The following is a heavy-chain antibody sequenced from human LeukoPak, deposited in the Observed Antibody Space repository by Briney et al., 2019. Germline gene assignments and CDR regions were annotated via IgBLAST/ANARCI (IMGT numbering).Heavy chain of an antibody. Sequence: GRSLRLSCAASGFTFDDYAMHWVRQAPGKGLEWVSGISWNSGSIGYADSVKGRFTISRDNAKNSLYLQMNSLRAEDTALYYCAKVGDRSGFDYWGQGTLVTVSS. J-gene: IGHJ4*02. D-gene: IGHD6-25*01. CDR2: ISWNSGSI. V-gene: IGHV3-9*01. CDR3: AKVGDRSGFDY. CDR1: GFTFDDYA.